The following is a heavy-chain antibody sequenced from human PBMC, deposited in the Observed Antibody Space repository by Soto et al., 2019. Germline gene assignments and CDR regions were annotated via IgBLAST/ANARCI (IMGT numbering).Heavy chain of an antibody. J-gene: IGHJ3*01. CDR2: IGANGAAT. V-gene: IGHV3-23*01. D-gene: IGHD6-19*01. Sequence: EVQVLESGGNLIQPGGSLRLSCAAFAFIFSNYPMVWVRQAPEKGLEWVSTIGANGAATHYADSVKGRFTISRDNSKKTMYIHMDSLRGEDTAVYYCAHEGFSSGEAGGFDFWRQGTLVTVSS. CDR3: AHEGFSSGEAGGFDF. CDR1: AFIFSNYP.